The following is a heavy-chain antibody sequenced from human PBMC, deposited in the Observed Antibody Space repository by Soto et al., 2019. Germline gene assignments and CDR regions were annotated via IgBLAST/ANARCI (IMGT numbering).Heavy chain of an antibody. J-gene: IGHJ4*02. V-gene: IGHV3-30-3*01. Sequence: QVHLVESGGGVVQPGRSLRLSCAASGFIFTTYAMHWVRQAPGKGLEWVAVISYDGNHEYYADYVRGRFTISRDNSKNTLYLQMDSLRADDTALYYCARSSVAGTWGYYFDYWGQGALVTVSS. D-gene: IGHD6-19*01. CDR3: ARSSVAGTWGYYFDY. CDR2: ISYDGNHE. CDR1: GFIFTTYA.